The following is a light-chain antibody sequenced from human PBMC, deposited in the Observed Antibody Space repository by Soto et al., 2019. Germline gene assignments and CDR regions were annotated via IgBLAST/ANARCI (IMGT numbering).Light chain of an antibody. CDR3: SSYTSSSPLGVV. J-gene: IGLJ2*01. V-gene: IGLV2-14*01. CDR2: EVS. CDR1: SSDVGGYNY. Sequence: QSALTQPASVSGSPGQSITISCTGTSSDVGGYNYVSWYQQHPGKAPKLMIYEVSNRPSGVSNRFSGSKSGNTASLTISGPQAEDEGDYYCSSYTSSSPLGVVFGGGTKLTVL.